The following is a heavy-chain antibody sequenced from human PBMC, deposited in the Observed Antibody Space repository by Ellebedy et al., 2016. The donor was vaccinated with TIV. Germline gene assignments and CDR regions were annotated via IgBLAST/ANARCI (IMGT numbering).Heavy chain of an antibody. CDR2: IYPGDSDT. CDR1: GYSFTSYW. CDR3: ARGKYDFWSGSYALDY. Sequence: GESLKISXKGSGYSFTSYWIGWVRQMPGKGLEWMGIIYPGDSDTRYSPSFQGQVTISADKSISTAYLQWSSLKASDTAMYYCARGKYDFWSGSYALDYWGQGTLVTVSS. J-gene: IGHJ4*02. V-gene: IGHV5-51*01. D-gene: IGHD3-3*01.